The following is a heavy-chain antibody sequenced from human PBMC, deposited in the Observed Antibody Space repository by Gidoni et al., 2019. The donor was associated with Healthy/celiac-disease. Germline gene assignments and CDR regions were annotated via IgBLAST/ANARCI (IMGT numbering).Heavy chain of an antibody. Sequence: EVQLVESGGGLVQPGGSLRLSCAASGFTFSSYSMNWVRQAPGKGLEWVSYVRSSSRTIYYADSVKGRFTISRDNAKNSLYLQMNSLRAEDTAVYYCARDGDKWFGEPGLDYWGQGTLVTVSS. CDR3: ARDGDKWFGEPGLDY. CDR2: VRSSSRTI. D-gene: IGHD3-10*01. J-gene: IGHJ4*02. CDR1: GFTFSSYS. V-gene: IGHV3-48*04.